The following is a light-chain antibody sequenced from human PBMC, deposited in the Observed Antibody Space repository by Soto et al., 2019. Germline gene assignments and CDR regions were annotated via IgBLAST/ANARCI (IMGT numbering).Light chain of an antibody. Sequence: DIQMTQSPSSLSASVGDKVTITCRASQSISSSLNWYRQKSGKAPNLLIYGVSRLQGGVPSRFSGSGSGTDFTLSISSLQPEDFATYYCRQSYTAPSITFGQGTRLEIK. CDR3: RQSYTAPSIT. V-gene: IGKV1-39*01. J-gene: IGKJ5*01. CDR2: GVS. CDR1: QSISSS.